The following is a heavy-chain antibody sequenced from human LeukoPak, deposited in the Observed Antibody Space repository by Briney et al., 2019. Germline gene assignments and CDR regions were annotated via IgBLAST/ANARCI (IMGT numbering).Heavy chain of an antibody. CDR3: ARDGDSGDYYYYGMDV. Sequence: ASVKVSCKASGYTFTSYYMHWVRQAPGQGLEWMGWISAYNGNTNYAQKLQGRVTMTTDTSTSTAYMELRSLRSDDTAVYYCARDGDSGDYYYYGMDVWGQGTTVTVSS. CDR1: GYTFTSYY. J-gene: IGHJ6*02. CDR2: ISAYNGNT. V-gene: IGHV1-18*04. D-gene: IGHD4-17*01.